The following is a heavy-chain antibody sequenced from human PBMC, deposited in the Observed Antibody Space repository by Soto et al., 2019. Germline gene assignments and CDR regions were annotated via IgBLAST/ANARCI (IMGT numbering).Heavy chain of an antibody. CDR1: GGSISSSSYY. Sequence: QLQLQESGPGLVKPSATLSLTCTVSGGSISSSSYYWGWIRQPPVKGLEWIGSIYYRGSTYYNTSLKSRFTISVDNSKNQFYLKLSSVTAADTAVYYCARHPLPEYGGSPFDFDYWGQGTLVTVSS. J-gene: IGHJ4*02. D-gene: IGHD4-17*01. CDR2: IYYRGST. CDR3: ARHPLPEYGGSPFDFDY. V-gene: IGHV4-39*01.